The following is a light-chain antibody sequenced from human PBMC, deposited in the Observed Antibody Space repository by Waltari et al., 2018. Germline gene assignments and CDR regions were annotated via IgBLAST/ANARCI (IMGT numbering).Light chain of an antibody. CDR2: AAS. Sequence: GDRVTVTCRASQGINKELTWYQQKPGKAPTLLIFAASTLQTGVSSRFSGSGSGTDFALIISSLQPEDVATYYCQQDYTTPWTFGQGTKVEIK. J-gene: IGKJ1*01. V-gene: IGKV1-27*01. CDR3: QQDYTTPWT. CDR1: QGINKE.